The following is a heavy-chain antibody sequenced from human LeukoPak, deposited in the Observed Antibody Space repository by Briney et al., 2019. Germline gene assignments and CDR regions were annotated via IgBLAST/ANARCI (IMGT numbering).Heavy chain of an antibody. CDR1: GGSFSGYY. D-gene: IGHD3-22*01. Sequence: PSETLSLTCAVYGGSFSGYYWSWIRQPPGKGLEWIGEINHSGSTNYNPSLKSRVTISVDTSKNQFSLKLSSVTAADTAVYYCARRRGYYYDSSGYYEKSGAFDIWGQGTMVTVSS. CDR3: ARRRGYYYDSSGYYEKSGAFDI. CDR2: INHSGST. J-gene: IGHJ3*02. V-gene: IGHV4-34*01.